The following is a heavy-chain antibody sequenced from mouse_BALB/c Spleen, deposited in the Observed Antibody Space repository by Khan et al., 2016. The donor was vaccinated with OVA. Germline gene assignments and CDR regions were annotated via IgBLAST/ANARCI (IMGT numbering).Heavy chain of an antibody. CDR2: IDPFNGGN. D-gene: IGHD3-3*01. CDR1: GYSFTTYY. V-gene: IGHV1-34*01. J-gene: IGHJ3*01. CDR3: ARGTFDY. Sequence: EVQLQESGPELMKPGASVKISCKASGYSFTTYYMHWVKQRHGTSLEWIGYIDPFNGGNDSNQNFQGKATLTVDKSSSTAYMHLSSRTSEDSAGYYCARGTFDYWGQGTLVTVAA.